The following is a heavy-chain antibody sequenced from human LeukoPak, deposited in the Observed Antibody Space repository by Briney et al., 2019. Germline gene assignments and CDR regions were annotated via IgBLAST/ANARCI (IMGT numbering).Heavy chain of an antibody. Sequence: SETLSLTCTVSGGSISSYYWSWIRQPPGRGLEWIGYIYYSGSTNYNPSLKSRVTVSVDTSKNQFSLKLSSVTAADTAVYYCARGYDSSGYYDTIFDYWGQGTLVTVSS. CDR3: ARGYDSSGYYDTIFDY. CDR1: GGSISSYY. J-gene: IGHJ4*02. V-gene: IGHV4-59*12. CDR2: IYYSGST. D-gene: IGHD3-22*01.